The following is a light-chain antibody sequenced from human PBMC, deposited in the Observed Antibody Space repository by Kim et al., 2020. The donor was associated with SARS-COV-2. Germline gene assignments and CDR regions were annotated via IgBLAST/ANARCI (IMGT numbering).Light chain of an antibody. CDR3: SSFTTSISYV. V-gene: IGLV2-14*03. CDR1: SGDIGASKF. J-gene: IGLJ1*01. Sequence: GQSITISCTGTSGDIGASKFVSWYQQHPGIAPNLLIYDVSKRPSGLSDRFSASKSGNTASLTISGLQAEDEADYYCSSFTTSISYVFGTGTKVTVL. CDR2: DVS.